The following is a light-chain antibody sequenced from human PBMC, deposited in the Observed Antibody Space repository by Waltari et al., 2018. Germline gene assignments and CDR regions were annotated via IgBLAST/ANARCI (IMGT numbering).Light chain of an antibody. CDR2: LGS. CDR1: QSLLHSSGNNF. Sequence: DIVMTQSPLSLPVTPGEPASISFRSTQSLLHSSGNNFLDWYLQKPGQSPQLLIYLGSNRASGVPDRFSGSGSGTDFTLKISRVEAEDVGVYYCMQALQTPFTFGPGTKVDIK. V-gene: IGKV2-28*01. J-gene: IGKJ3*01. CDR3: MQALQTPFT.